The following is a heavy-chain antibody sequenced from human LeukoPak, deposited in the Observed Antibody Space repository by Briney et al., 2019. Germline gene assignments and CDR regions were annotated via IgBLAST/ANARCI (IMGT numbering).Heavy chain of an antibody. D-gene: IGHD4-11*01. Sequence: PSETLSLTCTVSGGSISDYYWSWIRQPPGRGLEWIGYIYYTGSTKYNPSLKSRVTISADTSKNQFSLKLSSVTAADTAVYYCAREGLLSNLYYYYMDVWGKGTTVTVSS. CDR3: AREGLLSNLYYYYMDV. J-gene: IGHJ6*03. CDR2: IYYTGST. V-gene: IGHV4-59*01. CDR1: GGSISDYY.